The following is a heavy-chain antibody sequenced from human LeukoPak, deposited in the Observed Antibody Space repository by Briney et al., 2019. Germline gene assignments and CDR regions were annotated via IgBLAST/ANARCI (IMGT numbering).Heavy chain of an antibody. CDR3: ARDFGVTNYHFDY. CDR1: GFTFSSYG. D-gene: IGHD3-16*01. J-gene: IGHJ4*02. V-gene: IGHV3-33*01. Sequence: GGSLRLSCAASGFTFSSYGIHWVRQAPGKGLEWVAVIWYDGSKKYYADSVKGRFTISRDDSKNTLYLQMDSLRAEDTAVYYCARDFGVTNYHFDYWGQGTLVTVSS. CDR2: IWYDGSKK.